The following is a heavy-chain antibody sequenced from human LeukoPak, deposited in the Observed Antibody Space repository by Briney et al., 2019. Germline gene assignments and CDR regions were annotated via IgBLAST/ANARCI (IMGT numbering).Heavy chain of an antibody. Sequence: GGSLRLSCSASGFTFSSYAMHWVRQAQGKGLECVSAINSNGGTTYYADSVKGRFTISRDNSKTTLFLQMNSLRAEDTAVYYCAKRTSGSSWYSSDSWGQGTLVTVSS. D-gene: IGHD6-13*01. J-gene: IGHJ4*02. CDR1: GFTFSSYA. CDR3: AKRTSGSSWYSSDS. CDR2: INSNGGTT. V-gene: IGHV3-64*04.